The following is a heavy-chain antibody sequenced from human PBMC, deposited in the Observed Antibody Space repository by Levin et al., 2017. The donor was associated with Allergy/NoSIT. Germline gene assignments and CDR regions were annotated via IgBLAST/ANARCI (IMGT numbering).Heavy chain of an antibody. Sequence: PSETLSLTCNISGGSMSNYYWNWLRQPPGKGLEWIGYIYKSGNTYTKYNPSLKSRLTIAIDTSKNQFSLQLTSVTAADKAVYYCARKSRLDVWGKGTTVTVS. CDR1: GGSMSNYY. CDR2: IYKSGNTYT. J-gene: IGHJ6*03. CDR3: ARKSRLDV. V-gene: IGHV4-59*01.